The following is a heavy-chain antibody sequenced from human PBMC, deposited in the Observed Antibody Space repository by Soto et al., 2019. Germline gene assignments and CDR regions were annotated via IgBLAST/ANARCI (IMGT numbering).Heavy chain of an antibody. Sequence: QVQLVESGGGVVQPGRSLRLSCAASGFTFSSYGMHWVRQAPGKGLEWVAVISYDGINKYYADSVKGRFTISRDNSKNTLDLQMNSLRAEDTAVYYCATNSYGYVTTYYYDYWGQGTLVTVSS. CDR1: GFTFSSYG. J-gene: IGHJ4*02. V-gene: IGHV3-30*03. D-gene: IGHD5-18*01. CDR3: ATNSYGYVTTYYYDY. CDR2: ISYDGINK.